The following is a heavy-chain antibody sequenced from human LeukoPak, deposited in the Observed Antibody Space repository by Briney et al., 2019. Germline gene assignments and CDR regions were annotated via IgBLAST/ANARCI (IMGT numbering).Heavy chain of an antibody. CDR2: ISGSGGST. CDR3: AKDLTPASGYFDY. CDR1: GFTFSSYA. D-gene: IGHD2-15*01. J-gene: IGHJ4*02. Sequence: GGSLRLSCAASGFTFSSYAMSWVRQAPGKGLEWVSAISGSGGSTYYADSVKGRFTISRDNSKNTLYLQMNSLRAEDTAVNYCAKDLTPASGYFDYWGQGTLVTVSS. V-gene: IGHV3-23*01.